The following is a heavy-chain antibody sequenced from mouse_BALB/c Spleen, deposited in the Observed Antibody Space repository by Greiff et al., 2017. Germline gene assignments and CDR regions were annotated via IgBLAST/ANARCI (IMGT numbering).Heavy chain of an antibody. D-gene: IGHD4-1*01. CDR2: INPSNGRT. Sequence: QVQLQQPGAELVKPGASVKLSCKASGYTFTSYWMHWVKQRPGQGLEWIGEINPSNGRTNYNEKFKSKATLTVDKSSSTAYMQLSSLTSEDSAVYYCANNWVIDYWGQGTSVTVSA. V-gene: IGHV1S81*02. CDR1: GYTFTSYW. J-gene: IGHJ4*01. CDR3: ANNWVIDY.